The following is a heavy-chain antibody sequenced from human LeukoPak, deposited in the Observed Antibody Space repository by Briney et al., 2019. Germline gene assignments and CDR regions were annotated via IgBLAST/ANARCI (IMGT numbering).Heavy chain of an antibody. CDR1: GGSISSYY. D-gene: IGHD6-13*01. V-gene: IGHV4-59*08. CDR3: ARFVAAAGFDY. CDR2: ISYSGST. J-gene: IGHJ4*02. Sequence: KPSETLSLTCTVSGGSISSYYWSWIRQPPGKGLEWIGYISYSGSTSYNPSLKSRVTISVDTSKNQFSLKLSSVTAADTAVYYCARFVAAAGFDYWGQGTLVTVSS.